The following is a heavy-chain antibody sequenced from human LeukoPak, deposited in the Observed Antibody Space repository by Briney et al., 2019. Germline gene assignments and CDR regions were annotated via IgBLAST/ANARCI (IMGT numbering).Heavy chain of an antibody. CDR3: AREGIVGATVFDY. CDR2: IYSGGST. D-gene: IGHD1-26*01. Sequence: PGRSLRLSCAASGFTVSSNYMSWVRQAPGKGLEWVSVIYSGGSTYYADSVKGRFTISRDNSKNTLYLQMNSLRAEDTAVYYCAREGIVGATVFDYWGQGTLVTVSS. V-gene: IGHV3-66*01. J-gene: IGHJ4*02. CDR1: GFTVSSNY.